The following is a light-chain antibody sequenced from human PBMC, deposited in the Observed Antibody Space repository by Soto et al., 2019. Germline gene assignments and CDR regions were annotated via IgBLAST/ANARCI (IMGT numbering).Light chain of an antibody. V-gene: IGKV1-5*01. J-gene: IGKJ1*01. CDR3: QHYNSYSEA. Sequence: ASQTISSWLAWYQHKPGKAPKFLIYDASSLESGVPSRFSGSGSGTEFTLTISSLQPDDFATYYCQHYNSYSEAFGQGTKVDI. CDR2: DAS. CDR1: QTISSW.